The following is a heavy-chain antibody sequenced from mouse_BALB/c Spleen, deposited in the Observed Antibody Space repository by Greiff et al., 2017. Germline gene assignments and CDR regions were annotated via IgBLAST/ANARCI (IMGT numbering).Heavy chain of an antibody. D-gene: IGHD2-4*01. CDR1: GFTFSSYT. CDR2: ISNGGGST. J-gene: IGHJ4*01. CDR3: ARHHYDYERSAMDY. V-gene: IGHV5-12-2*01. Sequence: EVKLVESGGGLVQPGGSLKLSCAASGFTFSSYTLSWVRQTPEKRLEWVAYISNGGGSTYYPDTVKGRFTISRDNAKNTLYLQMSSLKSEDTAMYYCARHHYDYERSAMDYWGQGTSVTVSS.